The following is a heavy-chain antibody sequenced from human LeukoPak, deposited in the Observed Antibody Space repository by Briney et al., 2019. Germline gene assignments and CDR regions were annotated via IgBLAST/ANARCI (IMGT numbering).Heavy chain of an antibody. Sequence: SETLSLTCTVSGDSISSLYWSWIRQPPGKGLEYIGYVHYSGATNYNPSLQSRVTISVDTSKNQFSLKLSSVTAADTAVYYCARQTMGYSGRPFDYWGQGTLVTVSS. D-gene: IGHD1-26*01. V-gene: IGHV4-59*11. J-gene: IGHJ4*02. CDR1: GDSISSLY. CDR3: ARQTMGYSGRPFDY. CDR2: VHYSGAT.